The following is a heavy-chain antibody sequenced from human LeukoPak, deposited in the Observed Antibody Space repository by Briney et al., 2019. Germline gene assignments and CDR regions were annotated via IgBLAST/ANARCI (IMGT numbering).Heavy chain of an antibody. CDR3: ARDRYDFWSGANDY. J-gene: IGHJ4*02. D-gene: IGHD3-3*01. V-gene: IGHV1-2*02. CDR2: INPNSGGT. Sequence: GASVKVSCKVSGYTFTGYYMHWVGQAPGQGGEGMGWINPNSGGTNYAQKFQGRVTMTRDTSISTAYMELSRLRSDDTAVYYCARDRYDFWSGANDYWGQGTLVTVSS. CDR1: GYTFTGYY.